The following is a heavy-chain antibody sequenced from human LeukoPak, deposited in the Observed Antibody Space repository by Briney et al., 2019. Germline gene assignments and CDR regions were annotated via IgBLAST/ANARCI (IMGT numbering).Heavy chain of an antibody. D-gene: IGHD6-13*01. J-gene: IGHJ4*02. CDR3: ARDWYSSSWDPFDY. CDR2: ISAYNGNT. Sequence: GASVQVSCQASGYTFTSYGISWVRQAPGQGLEWMGWISAYNGNTNYAQKLQGRVTMTTDTSTSTAYMELRSLRSDDTAVYYCARDWYSSSWDPFDYGGQGTLVPVSS. CDR1: GYTFTSYG. V-gene: IGHV1-18*01.